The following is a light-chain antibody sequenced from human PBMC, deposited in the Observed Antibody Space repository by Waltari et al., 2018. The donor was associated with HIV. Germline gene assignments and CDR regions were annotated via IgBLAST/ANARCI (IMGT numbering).Light chain of an antibody. V-gene: IGLV2-18*02. CDR3: SSFTSSSTVV. CDR2: EVT. Sequence: QSALTQPPSVSGSPGQSVTISCPGTSSDVGSYHLFSWYQQSPGTAPKLMVYEVTYRPSGVPERFSGSKSGNTTSLTISGLQAEDEADYYCSSFTSSSTVVFGGGTKLTVL. J-gene: IGLJ3*02. CDR1: SSDVGSYHL.